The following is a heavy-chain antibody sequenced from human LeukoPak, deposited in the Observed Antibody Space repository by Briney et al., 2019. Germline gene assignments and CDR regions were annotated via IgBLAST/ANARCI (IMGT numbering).Heavy chain of an antibody. D-gene: IGHD6-19*01. CDR2: ISSSGSYI. CDR1: GFTFSSYS. V-gene: IGHV3-21*01. CDR3: ARLAVAGTFQLFDY. Sequence: GGSLRLSCAASGFTFSSYSMNWVRQAPGKGLEWVSSISSSGSYIYYADSVKGRFTISRDNAKNSLYLQMNSLRAEDTAVYYCARLAVAGTFQLFDYCGQGTLVTVSS. J-gene: IGHJ4*02.